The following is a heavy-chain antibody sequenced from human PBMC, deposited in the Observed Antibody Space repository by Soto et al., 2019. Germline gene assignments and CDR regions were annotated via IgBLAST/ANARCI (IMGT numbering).Heavy chain of an antibody. V-gene: IGHV1-3*01. CDR3: ARDWAYCGGDCYRADP. CDR2: INGGNGNT. CDR1: GNTVPNYA. Sequence: ASVKVSCKASGNTVPNYAIHWVRQAPGQRLEWMGWINGGNGNTYYSEHFQGRVTFTRDTSAGTVYMQLSSLRDEDTAVYYCARDWAYCGGDCYRADPWGQGTLVTVSS. J-gene: IGHJ5*02. D-gene: IGHD2-21*02.